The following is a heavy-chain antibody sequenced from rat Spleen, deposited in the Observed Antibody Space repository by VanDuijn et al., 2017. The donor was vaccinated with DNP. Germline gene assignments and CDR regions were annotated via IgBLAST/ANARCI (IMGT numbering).Heavy chain of an antibody. V-gene: IGHV5-25*01. CDR2: ISTGGGNT. Sequence: EVQLVESGGGLVQPGRSMKLSCAASGFTFSDYGMAWVLQAPTKGLEWVASISTGGGNTYYRDSVKGRFTISRDNAKSTLYLQMNSLRSEDTATYYCVRPGVYYGLEDWFACWGQGVMVTVSS. CDR3: VRPGVYYGLEDWFAC. J-gene: IGHJ2*01. D-gene: IGHD1-6*01. CDR1: GFTFSDYG.